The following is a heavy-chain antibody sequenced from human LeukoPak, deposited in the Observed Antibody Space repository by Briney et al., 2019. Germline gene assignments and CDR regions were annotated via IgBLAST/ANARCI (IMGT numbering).Heavy chain of an antibody. Sequence: PSETLSLTCAVSGYSIGTDYYWGWIRQPPAKGLEWIGSIYNSGSTYYNPSLKSRITISVDTSKNQFSLKLSSVTAADTAVYYCARNSSSSSPPERYNWFDPWGQGTLVTVSS. V-gene: IGHV4-38-2*01. CDR2: IYNSGST. D-gene: IGHD6-6*01. J-gene: IGHJ5*02. CDR3: ARNSSSSSPPERYNWFDP. CDR1: GYSIGTDYY.